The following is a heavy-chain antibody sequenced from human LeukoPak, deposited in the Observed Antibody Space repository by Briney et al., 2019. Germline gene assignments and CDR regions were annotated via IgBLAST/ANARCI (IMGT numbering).Heavy chain of an antibody. CDR1: GYTFTSYG. CDR2: ISAYNGNT. D-gene: IGHD6-19*01. J-gene: IGHJ5*02. Sequence: GASVKVSCKASGYTFTSYGISWVRQAPGQGLEWMGWISAYNGNTNYAQKLQGRVTMTTDTSTSTAYMELRSLRSDDTAVYYCAGGAYSSGWYEFNWFDPWGQGTLVTVSS. V-gene: IGHV1-18*01. CDR3: AGGAYSSGWYEFNWFDP.